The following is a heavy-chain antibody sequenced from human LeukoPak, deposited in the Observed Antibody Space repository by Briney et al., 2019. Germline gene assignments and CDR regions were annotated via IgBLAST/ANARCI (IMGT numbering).Heavy chain of an antibody. CDR1: GFTFSSYW. Sequence: GGSLRLSCAASGFTFSSYWMSWVRQAPGKGLEWVANIKQDGSEKYYVDSVKGRFTISRDNAKNSLYLQMNSLRAEDTAVYYCARYCGGGSCYSHFDYWGQGTLVTVSS. D-gene: IGHD2-15*01. J-gene: IGHJ4*02. CDR3: ARYCGGGSCYSHFDY. V-gene: IGHV3-7*01. CDR2: IKQDGSEK.